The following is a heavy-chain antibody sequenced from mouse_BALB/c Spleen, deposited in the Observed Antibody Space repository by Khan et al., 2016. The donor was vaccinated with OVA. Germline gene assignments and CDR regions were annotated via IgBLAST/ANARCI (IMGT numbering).Heavy chain of an antibody. CDR3: ARRGLRWDFDY. V-gene: IGHV1-7*01. J-gene: IGHJ2*01. CDR2: IKPSTGYT. CDR1: GYTFINYW. D-gene: IGHD1-1*01. Sequence: QVQLQQSGAELAKPGASVKMSCKASGYTFINYWILWVKQRPGQGLEWIGYIKPSTGYTEYNQNFKDKATLTADKSSSTAYMQLSSLTSEDSAVYYCARRGLRWDFDYWGQGTTRTVSS.